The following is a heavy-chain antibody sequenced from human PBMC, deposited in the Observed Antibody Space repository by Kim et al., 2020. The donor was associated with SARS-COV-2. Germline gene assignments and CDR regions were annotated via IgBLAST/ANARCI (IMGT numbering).Heavy chain of an antibody. V-gene: IGHV1-8*01. Sequence: ASVKVSCKASGYTFTSYDINWVRQATGQGLEWMGWMNPNSGNTGYAQKFQGRVTMTRNTSISTAYMELSSLRSEDTAVYYCARGRRQANIYDILTGVFPGSYYFDYWGQGTLVTVSS. CDR3: ARGRRQANIYDILTGVFPGSYYFDY. D-gene: IGHD3-9*01. CDR2: MNPNSGNT. CDR1: GYTFTSYD. J-gene: IGHJ4*02.